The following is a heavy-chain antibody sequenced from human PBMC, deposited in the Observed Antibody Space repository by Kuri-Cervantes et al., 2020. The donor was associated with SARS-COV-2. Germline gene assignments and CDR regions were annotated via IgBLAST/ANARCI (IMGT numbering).Heavy chain of an antibody. CDR2: ISAYNGNT. Sequence: ASAKVSCKASGYTFTSYDINWVRQAPGQGLEWMGWISAYNGNTNYAQKLQGRVTMTRDTSTSTVYMELSSLTSEDTAIYYCYCAPKEGFDSWGQGTLVTVSS. D-gene: IGHD2-21*01. CDR3: YCAPKEGFDS. J-gene: IGHJ4*02. CDR1: GYTFTSYD. V-gene: IGHV1-18*01.